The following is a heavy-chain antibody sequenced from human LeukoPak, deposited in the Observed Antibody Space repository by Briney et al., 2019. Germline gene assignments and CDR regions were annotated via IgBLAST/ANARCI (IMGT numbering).Heavy chain of an antibody. J-gene: IGHJ4*02. CDR3: AKDPHASYGPRYFFDS. CDR1: GFTFSSYA. V-gene: IGHV3-33*06. Sequence: PGGSLRLSCAASGFTFSSYAMHWVRQAPGKGLEWVAVIWYDETYKYYADSVKGRFTISRDNSKNTLYLQMNSLSAEDTALYYCAKDPHASYGPRYFFDSWGQGTLVTVSS. D-gene: IGHD5-18*01. CDR2: IWYDETYK.